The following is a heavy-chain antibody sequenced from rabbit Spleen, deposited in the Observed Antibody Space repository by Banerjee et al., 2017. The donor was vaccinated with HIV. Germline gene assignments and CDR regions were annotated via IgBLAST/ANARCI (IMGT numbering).Heavy chain of an antibody. CDR2: IYGGDSST. Sequence: QSLEESGGDLVKPGASLTLTCQASGFDFSNNYYMCWVRQAPGKGLECIACIYGGDSSTYYASWAKGQFTISKTSSTTVTLQMTSLTAADTSTYFCARGRDNDYFADMDLWGPVTLVTVS. CDR1: GFDFSNNYY. CDR3: ARGRDNDYFADMDL. D-gene: IGHD2-1*01. V-gene: IGHV1S40*01. J-gene: IGHJ6*01.